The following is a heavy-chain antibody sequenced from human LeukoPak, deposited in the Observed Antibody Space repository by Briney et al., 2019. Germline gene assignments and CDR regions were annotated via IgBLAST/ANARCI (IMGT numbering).Heavy chain of an antibody. Sequence: GGSLRLSCAASGFTFSSYSMNWVRQAPGKGLEWVSSISSSSSYIYYADSVKGRFTISRDNAKNSLYLQMNSLRAEDTAVYYCASRVVTATFDAFDIWGQGTMVTVSS. D-gene: IGHD2-21*02. CDR3: ASRVVTATFDAFDI. CDR1: GFTFSSYS. CDR2: ISSSSSYI. J-gene: IGHJ3*02. V-gene: IGHV3-21*01.